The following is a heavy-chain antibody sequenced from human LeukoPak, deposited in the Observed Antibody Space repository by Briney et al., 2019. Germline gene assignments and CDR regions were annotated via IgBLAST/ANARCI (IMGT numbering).Heavy chain of an antibody. Sequence: ASVKVSCKASGYTFTSYGISWVRQAPGQGLEWMGWINPNSGGTNYAQKFQGRVTMTRDTSISTAYMELSRLRSDDTAVYYCARVLQVVAVAGTGGDMDVWGKGTTVTVSS. CDR1: GYTFTSYG. CDR2: INPNSGGT. V-gene: IGHV1-2*02. D-gene: IGHD6-19*01. J-gene: IGHJ6*03. CDR3: ARVLQVVAVAGTGGDMDV.